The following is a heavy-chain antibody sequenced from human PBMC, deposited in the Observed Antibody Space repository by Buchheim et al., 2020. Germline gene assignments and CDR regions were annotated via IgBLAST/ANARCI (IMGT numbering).Heavy chain of an antibody. J-gene: IGHJ4*02. D-gene: IGHD3-22*01. CDR1: GGSISSGSYY. CDR3: ARGLRRHYYDSSEVGWTEVYYFDY. V-gene: IGHV4-61*02. Sequence: QVQLQESGPGLVKPSQTLSLTCTVSGGSISSGSYYWSWIRQPAGKGLEWIGRIYTSGSTNYNPSLKSRVTISVDTSKNQFSLKLSSVTAADTAVYYCARGLRRHYYDSSEVGWTEVYYFDYWGQGTL. CDR2: IYTSGST.